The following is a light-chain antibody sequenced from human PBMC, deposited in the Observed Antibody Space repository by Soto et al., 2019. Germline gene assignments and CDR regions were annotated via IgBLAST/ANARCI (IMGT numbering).Light chain of an antibody. CDR1: QSVSTY. V-gene: IGKV3-11*01. Sequence: PGKRATLSCWASQSVSTYLAWYQQKPGQAPRLLIYDASSRATGIPARFSGSGSGTDFTLTISSVEPEDFAVYYCQQRSNWITFGQGTRLEI. CDR2: DAS. CDR3: QQRSNWIT. J-gene: IGKJ5*01.